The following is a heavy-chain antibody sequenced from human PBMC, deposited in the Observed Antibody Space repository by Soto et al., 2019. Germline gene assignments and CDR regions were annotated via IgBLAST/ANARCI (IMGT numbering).Heavy chain of an antibody. CDR3: ARHATYYVILSGYYFDY. D-gene: IGHD3-9*01. CDR2: INPGDSET. V-gene: IGHV5-51*01. Sequence: GESLKISCKGSGYSFTSYWIAWVRQMPGKGLEWMAIINPGDSETKYSPSFQGQVTISADKSINTAYLQWSSLKASDTAMYYCARHATYYVILSGYYFDYWGQGTQVTVSS. J-gene: IGHJ4*02. CDR1: GYSFTSYW.